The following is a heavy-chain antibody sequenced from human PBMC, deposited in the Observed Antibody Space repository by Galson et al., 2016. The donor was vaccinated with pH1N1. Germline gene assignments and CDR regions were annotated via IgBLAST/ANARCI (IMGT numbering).Heavy chain of an antibody. Sequence: SLRLSCAASGFTFSNSGMHWVRQAPGKGLEWVAFISYDGSLKYYTDYVKGRITNSRDKSKNTQYLEMNSLRAEDTAVYYCARDGRTLFGFGLWGPGTLVTVSS. J-gene: IGHJ4*02. CDR3: ARDGRTLFGFGL. D-gene: IGHD3/OR15-3a*01. CDR1: GFTFSNSG. CDR2: ISYDGSLK. V-gene: IGHV3-30-3*01.